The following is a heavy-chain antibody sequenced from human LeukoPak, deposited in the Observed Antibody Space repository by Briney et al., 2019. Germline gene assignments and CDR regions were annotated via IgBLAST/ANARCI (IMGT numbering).Heavy chain of an antibody. J-gene: IGHJ6*02. CDR3: ARDYSSGWTTPYYYGMDV. CDR2: IYSSGRT. V-gene: IGHV4-4*07. D-gene: IGHD6-19*01. CDR1: GGSISSYY. Sequence: SETLSLTCTVSGGSISSYYWSWIRQPAGKGLEWIGRIYSSGRTNYNPSLKRRVTMSVDTSKNQFSLKLSSVTAADTAVYYCARDYSSGWTTPYYYGMDVWGQGTTVTVSS.